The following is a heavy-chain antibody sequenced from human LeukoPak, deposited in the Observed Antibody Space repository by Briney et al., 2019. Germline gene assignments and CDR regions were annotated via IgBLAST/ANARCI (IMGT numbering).Heavy chain of an antibody. J-gene: IGHJ4*02. CDR1: GFTFSGSA. V-gene: IGHV3-73*01. CDR2: IRSKANSYAT. D-gene: IGHD3-22*01. Sequence: GGPLRLSCAASGFTFSGSAMHWVRQASGKGLEWVGRIRSKANSYATAYAASVKGRFTISRDDSKNTAYLQMNSLKTEDTAVYYCTRRGYYDSSGYGKDYWGQGTLVTVSS. CDR3: TRRGYYDSSGYGKDY.